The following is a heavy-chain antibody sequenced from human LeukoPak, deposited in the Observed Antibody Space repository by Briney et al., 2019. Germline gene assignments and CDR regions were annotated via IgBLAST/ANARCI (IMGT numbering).Heavy chain of an antibody. CDR1: GFPFSTSV. CDR3: AKDVVCSSTSCDDGFDF. J-gene: IGHJ4*02. CDR2: ISSSGSAS. Sequence: GGSLRLSCAASGFPFSTSVMNWVRQAPGKGLEWVSRISSSGSASFFADSVKGRFTVSRDNSKNTLYLQMNSLRAEDTALYYCAKDVVCSSTSCDDGFDFWGQGTLVTASS. D-gene: IGHD2-2*01. V-gene: IGHV3-23*01.